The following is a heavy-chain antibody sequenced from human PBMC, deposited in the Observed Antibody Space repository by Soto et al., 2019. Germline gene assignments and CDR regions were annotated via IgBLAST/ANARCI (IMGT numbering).Heavy chain of an antibody. J-gene: IGHJ6*02. Sequence: QVQLVQSGVEVKKPGASVKVSCKASGYTFISHGISWVRQAPGQGIEWMGWISGKNGNTNYAQKLQGRVTLTTDTSTSTAYKELRSLRSDDTAVYYCARVSSSIVVVPDYGMDVWGQGTTVTVSS. V-gene: IGHV1-18*04. CDR3: ARVSSSIVVVPDYGMDV. CDR1: GYTFISHG. CDR2: ISGKNGNT. D-gene: IGHD2-15*01.